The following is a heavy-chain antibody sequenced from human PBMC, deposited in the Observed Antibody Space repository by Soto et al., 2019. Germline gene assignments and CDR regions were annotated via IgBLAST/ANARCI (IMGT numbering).Heavy chain of an antibody. CDR2: ISGSGADT. V-gene: IGHV3-23*01. CDR1: GFIFSNYA. CDR3: AKDTGRGGGSVFDY. J-gene: IGHJ4*02. D-gene: IGHD2-15*01. Sequence: PGGSLRLSCAPSGFIFSNYAMSWVRQARGKGLEWVSAISGSGADTYYTESVKGRFTISRDNFKNTLYLQMSSLRAEDTAVYYCAKDTGRGGGSVFDYWGQGTLVTVSS.